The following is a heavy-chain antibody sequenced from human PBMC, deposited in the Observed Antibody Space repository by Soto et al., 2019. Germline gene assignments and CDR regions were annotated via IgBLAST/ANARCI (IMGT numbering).Heavy chain of an antibody. Sequence: EVQLLESGGGLVQPGGSLRLSCAASGFTFSSYAMSWVRQAPGKGLEWISSISGSGGSTYHADSVKGRFTIARDNSKSTLYLQMKSLRAEDTAVYYCAKAESIAARPYYFNYWGQGTLVTVSS. CDR3: AKAESIAARPYYFNY. D-gene: IGHD6-6*01. CDR1: GFTFSSYA. J-gene: IGHJ4*02. CDR2: ISGSGGST. V-gene: IGHV3-23*01.